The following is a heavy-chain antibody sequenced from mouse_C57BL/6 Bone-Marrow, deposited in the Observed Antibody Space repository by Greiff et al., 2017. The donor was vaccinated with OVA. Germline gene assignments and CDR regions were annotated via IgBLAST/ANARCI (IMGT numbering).Heavy chain of an antibody. D-gene: IGHD1-1*01. V-gene: IGHV1-19*01. Sequence: VQLKQSGPVLVKPGASVKMSCKASGYTFTDYYMNWVKQSHGKSLEWIGVINPYNGGTSYNQKFKGKATLTVDKSSSTAYMELNSLTSEDSAVYYCARLYYGSSYWYFDVWGTGTTVTVSS. CDR2: INPYNGGT. CDR3: ARLYYGSSYWYFDV. J-gene: IGHJ1*03. CDR1: GYTFTDYY.